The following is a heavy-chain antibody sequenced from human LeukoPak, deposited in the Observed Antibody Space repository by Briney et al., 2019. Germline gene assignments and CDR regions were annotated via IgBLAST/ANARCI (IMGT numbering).Heavy chain of an antibody. CDR2: TYYRSKWYN. CDR3: TKDLHGDYGISY. CDR1: GDIVSSDSAI. Sequence: PSQTLSLTCGISGDIVSSDSAIWNWIRQSPSRGLEWLGRTYYRSKWYNDYAKSVKSRIAINPDTSKNQVSLQLSSVTPEDTAVYYCTKDLHGDYGISYWGQGTLVTVSS. D-gene: IGHD4-17*01. J-gene: IGHJ4*02. V-gene: IGHV6-1*01.